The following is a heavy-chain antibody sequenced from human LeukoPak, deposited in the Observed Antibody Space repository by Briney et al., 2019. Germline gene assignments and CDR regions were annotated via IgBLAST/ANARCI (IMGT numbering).Heavy chain of an antibody. J-gene: IGHJ6*03. CDR2: IYYRGDT. CDR1: GGSMSSYY. V-gene: IGHV4-59*01. D-gene: IGHD1/OR15-1a*01. Sequence: PSETLSLTCTVSGGSMSSYYWSWLRQPPGKGLEWIGYIYYRGDTKYNPSLKARLTISVDTSKNQFSLNLNSVTAADTAVYYCARERTWNNGKKYYYYIDVWGKGTTVTVSS. CDR3: ARERTWNNGKKYYYYIDV.